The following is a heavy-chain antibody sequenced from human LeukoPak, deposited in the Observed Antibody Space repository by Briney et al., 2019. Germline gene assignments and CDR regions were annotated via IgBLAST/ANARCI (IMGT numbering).Heavy chain of an antibody. D-gene: IGHD6-13*01. J-gene: IGHJ5*02. CDR3: ARASAAAGPNWFDP. Sequence: SVKVSCKASGGTFSSYAISWVRQAPGQGLEWMGGIIPIFGTANYAQKFQGRVTITADESTSTAYMELSSLRSEDTAVYYCARASAAAGPNWFDPWAREPWSPSPQ. V-gene: IGHV1-69*13. CDR1: GGTFSSYA. CDR2: IIPIFGTA.